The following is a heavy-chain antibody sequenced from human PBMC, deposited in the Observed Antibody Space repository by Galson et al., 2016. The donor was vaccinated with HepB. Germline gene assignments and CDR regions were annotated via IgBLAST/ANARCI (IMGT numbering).Heavy chain of an antibody. CDR1: GGSIGNQY. CDR3: GREKGVAVALRWFEY. D-gene: IGHD6-19*01. J-gene: IGHJ5*01. CDR2: VYHSGTT. V-gene: IGHV4-59*11. Sequence: LSLTCTVSGGSIGNQYWSWIRQSPGKGLEWIGYVYHSGTTNYNPSLESRVTMSVDTSTNQIFLNLRSVTAADTAGYYCGREKGVAVALRWFEYWGQGTLLTVSA.